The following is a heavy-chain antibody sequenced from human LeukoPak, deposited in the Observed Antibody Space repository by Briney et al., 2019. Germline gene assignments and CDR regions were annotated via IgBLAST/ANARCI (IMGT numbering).Heavy chain of an antibody. CDR3: ASSITTFGLVLRTIHFDY. D-gene: IGHD3-3*01. CDR1: GGSLNSSTYY. CDR2: MNYSGGT. Sequence: SETLSLSCTVSGGSLNSSTYYWGRIRQPPGKGLEWIGSMNYSGGTYYNPSLRSRVTISVDTSKNQFSLNLRSVTAADTAVYYCASSITTFGLVLRTIHFDYWGQGILVTVSS. V-gene: IGHV4-39*01. J-gene: IGHJ4*02.